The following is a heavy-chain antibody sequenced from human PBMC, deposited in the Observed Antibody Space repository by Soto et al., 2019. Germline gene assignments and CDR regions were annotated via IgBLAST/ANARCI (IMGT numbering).Heavy chain of an antibody. D-gene: IGHD1-26*01. Sequence: GGSLRLSCAASGFTFSRFALSWVRQAPGKWLEWVASIGAGGDDTYYADSVKGRFTISRDNSNNTVFLQMDGLGAEDTAIYYCAKDAMGATRYWCQGXLLTLSS. CDR1: GFTFSRFA. CDR2: IGAGGDDT. J-gene: IGHJ4*02. V-gene: IGHV3-23*01. CDR3: AKDAMGATRY.